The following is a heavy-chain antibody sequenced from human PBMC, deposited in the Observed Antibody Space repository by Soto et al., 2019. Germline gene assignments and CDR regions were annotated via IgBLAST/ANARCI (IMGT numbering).Heavy chain of an antibody. CDR3: ARAYSSSSEDFYYYYYMDV. CDR2: IYYSGST. Sequence: SETLSLTCTVSGGSISSYYWSWIRQPPGKGLEWIGYIYYSGSTNYNPSLKSRVTISVDTSKNQFSLKLSSVTAADTAVYYCARAYSSSSEDFYYYYYMDVWGKGTTVTVSS. J-gene: IGHJ6*03. V-gene: IGHV4-59*08. CDR1: GGSISSYY. D-gene: IGHD6-6*01.